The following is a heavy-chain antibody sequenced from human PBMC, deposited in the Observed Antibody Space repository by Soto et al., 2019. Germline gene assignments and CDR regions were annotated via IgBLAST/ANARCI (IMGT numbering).Heavy chain of an antibody. CDR1: GFTFSSYA. CDR2: ISYDGSNK. V-gene: IGHV3-30-3*01. Sequence: GGSLRLSCAASGFTFSSYAMHWVRQAPGKGLEWVAVISYDGSNKYYADSVKGRFTISRDNSKNTLYLQMNSLRAEDTAVYYCARGLSELLDGVGDYWGQGTLVTVSS. CDR3: ARGLSELLDGVGDY. J-gene: IGHJ4*02. D-gene: IGHD1-26*01.